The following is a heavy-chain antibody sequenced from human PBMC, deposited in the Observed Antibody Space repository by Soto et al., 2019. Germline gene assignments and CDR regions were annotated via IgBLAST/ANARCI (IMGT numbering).Heavy chain of an antibody. CDR1: GYTFTGYS. CDR2: INPNSGGT. D-gene: IGHD3-22*01. J-gene: IGHJ5*02. Sequence: GASVKVSCKASGYTFTGYSMHWVRQAPGQGLAWMGWINPNSGGTNYAQKFHGRVTMTRYTSISTAYMELSRLRSDDTAVYYCARVYYDSSGYYPHRMAKLNWFDPWGQGTLVTVSS. CDR3: ARVYYDSSGYYPHRMAKLNWFDP. V-gene: IGHV1-2*02.